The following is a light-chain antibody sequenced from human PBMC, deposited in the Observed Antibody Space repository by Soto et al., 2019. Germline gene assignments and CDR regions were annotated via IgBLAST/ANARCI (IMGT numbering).Light chain of an antibody. V-gene: IGKV4-1*01. Sequence: DIVMTQSPDSLAVPLGERATITCRSSQSVLFTSNDKNYLAWYQQKPGQPPRLLMYWASTRASGVPDRFSGSGSGTYFTLTISRLQAEDVAVYHCQQYDSRPWTFGQGTKVEIK. J-gene: IGKJ1*01. CDR2: WAS. CDR1: QSVLFTSNDKNY. CDR3: QQYDSRPWT.